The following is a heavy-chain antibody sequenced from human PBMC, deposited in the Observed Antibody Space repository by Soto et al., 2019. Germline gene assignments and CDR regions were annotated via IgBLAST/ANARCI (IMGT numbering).Heavy chain of an antibody. J-gene: IGHJ3*02. D-gene: IGHD6-13*01. CDR2: TYYRSKWYN. Sequence: SQALSLTCAIFVDSASSKRAACNWIRQSPSRGLEWLGRTYYRSKWYNDYAVSVKSRITINPDTSKNQFSLQLNSVTPEDTAVYYCARVPSSRTRRGDAFDIWGQGTMVTVSS. CDR1: VDSASSKRAA. V-gene: IGHV6-1*01. CDR3: ARVPSSRTRRGDAFDI.